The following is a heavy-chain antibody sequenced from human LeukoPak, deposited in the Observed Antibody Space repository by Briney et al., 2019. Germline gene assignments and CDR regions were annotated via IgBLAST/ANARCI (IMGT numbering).Heavy chain of an antibody. D-gene: IGHD1-26*01. V-gene: IGHV4-61*01. Sequence: SETLSLTCTLSGDSVSRGYYYWSWIRQSPGKGLEWNGYIYYSGSTNYHPSLKSRVTISSDTSKNQFSLKLSSVTAADTAVYFCARDRGWEVLDFWGQGTLVTVSS. CDR2: IYYSGST. CDR1: GDSVSRGYYY. J-gene: IGHJ4*02. CDR3: ARDRGWEVLDF.